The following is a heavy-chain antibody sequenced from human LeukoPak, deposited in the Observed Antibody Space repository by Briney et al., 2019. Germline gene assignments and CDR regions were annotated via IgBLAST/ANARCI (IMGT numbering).Heavy chain of an antibody. CDR3: AKFRREQLSSAFDY. J-gene: IGHJ4*02. D-gene: IGHD5-18*01. V-gene: IGHV3-33*06. Sequence: PGGSLRLSCAASGFTFSSYGMHWVRQAPGKGLEWVAVILSDGSKEFYTDSVKGRFTISRDNSKTTLYLQMNSLRAEDTAVYYCAKFRREQLSSAFDYWGQGTLVTVSS. CDR2: ILSDGSKE. CDR1: GFTFSSYG.